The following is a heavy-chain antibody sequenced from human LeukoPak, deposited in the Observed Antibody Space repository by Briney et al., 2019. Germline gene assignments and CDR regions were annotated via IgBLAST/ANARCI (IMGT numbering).Heavy chain of an antibody. CDR3: ASSEVTIFGVVMNAFDI. CDR1: RGSISSGGYY. J-gene: IGHJ3*02. Sequence: PSQTLSLTCTVSRGSISSGGYYWSWIRQPPGKGLEWIGYIYHSGSTYYNPSLKSRVTISVDRSKNQFSLKLSSVTAADTAVYYCASSEVTIFGVVMNAFDIWGQGTMVTVSS. D-gene: IGHD3-3*01. CDR2: IYHSGST. V-gene: IGHV4-30-2*01.